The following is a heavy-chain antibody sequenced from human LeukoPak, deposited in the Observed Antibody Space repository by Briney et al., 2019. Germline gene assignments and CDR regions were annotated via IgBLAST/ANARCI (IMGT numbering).Heavy chain of an antibody. CDR3: ARGRRVLAAAGTEFDY. D-gene: IGHD6-13*01. CDR2: INHSGST. CDR1: GGSFSGYY. J-gene: IGHJ4*02. V-gene: IGHV4-34*01. Sequence: PSETLSLTCAVYGGSFSGYYWSWIRQPPGKGLEWIGEINHSGSTNYNQSLKSLVTISVDTSKNQFSLKLSSVTAADTAVYYCARGRRVLAAAGTEFDYWGQGTLVTVSS.